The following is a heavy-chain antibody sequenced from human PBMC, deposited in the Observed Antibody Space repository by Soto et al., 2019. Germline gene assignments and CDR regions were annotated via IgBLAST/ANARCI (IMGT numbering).Heavy chain of an antibody. V-gene: IGHV3-30*18. J-gene: IGHJ6*02. D-gene: IGHD6-19*01. CDR2: ISYDGSNK. CDR3: AQSRKGRWLAYYYYYGMDV. CDR1: GFTFSSYG. Sequence: QVPLVESGGGVVQPGRSLRLSCAASGFTFSSYGMHWVRQAPGKGLEWVAVISYDGSNKYYADSVNGRFTISRDNSKNTLYLQMNSLRAEDTAVYYCAQSRKGRWLAYYYYYGMDVWGQGTTVTVSS.